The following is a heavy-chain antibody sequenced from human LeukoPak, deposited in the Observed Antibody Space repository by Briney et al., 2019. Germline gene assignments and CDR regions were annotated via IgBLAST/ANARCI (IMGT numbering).Heavy chain of an antibody. CDR2: IYYSGST. J-gene: IGHJ4*02. CDR3: ARSRGYFDY. V-gene: IGHV4-59*01. CDR1: GGSISSYY. Sequence: SETLSLICTVSGGSISSYYWSWIRQPPGKGLEWIGYIYYSGSTNYNPSLKSRVTISVDTSKNQFSLKLSSVTAADTAVYYCARSRGYFDYWGQGTLVTVSS.